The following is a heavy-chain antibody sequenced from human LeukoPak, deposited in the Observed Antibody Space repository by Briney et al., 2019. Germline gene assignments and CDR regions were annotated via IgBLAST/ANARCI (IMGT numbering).Heavy chain of an antibody. CDR2: IRYDGSNK. V-gene: IGHV3-30*02. CDR3: ASSRIQLWLIDY. CDR1: GFTFSSYG. J-gene: IGHJ4*02. D-gene: IGHD5-18*01. Sequence: GGSLRLSCAASGFTFSSYGMHWVRQAPGKGLEWVVFIRYDGSNKYYADSVKGRFTISRDNSKNTLYLQMNSLRAEDTAVYYCASSRIQLWLIDYWGQGTLVTVSS.